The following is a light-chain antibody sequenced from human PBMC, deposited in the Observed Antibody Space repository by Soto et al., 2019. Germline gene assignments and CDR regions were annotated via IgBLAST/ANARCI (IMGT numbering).Light chain of an antibody. CDR2: DVN. CDR3: GSYTTSGSVV. CDR1: SSDVGAYNY. J-gene: IGLJ2*01. V-gene: IGLV2-14*03. Sequence: QSALTQPASVSGSPGQSIAISCIGTSSDVGAYNYVSWYQQHPGKAPKLVIYDVNNRPSGVSNRFSGSKSGNTASPTISGLQAEDEADYYCGSYTTSGSVVFGGGTKVTVL.